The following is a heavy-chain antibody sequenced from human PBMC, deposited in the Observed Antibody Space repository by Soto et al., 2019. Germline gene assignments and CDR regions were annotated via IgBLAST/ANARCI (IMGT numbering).Heavy chain of an antibody. CDR3: ATSEGRDGYSFDY. D-gene: IGHD5-12*01. CDR2: IYYTGTT. Sequence: SATLSLTCTVSGGSISGGGYYWSWIRQFPGKGLEWIGYIYYTGTTYYNPSLKSRLTLSVETSKNQFSLKLSSVTVADTAVYYCATSEGRDGYSFDYWGPGTLVTVSS. V-gene: IGHV4-31*03. J-gene: IGHJ4*02. CDR1: GGSISGGGYY.